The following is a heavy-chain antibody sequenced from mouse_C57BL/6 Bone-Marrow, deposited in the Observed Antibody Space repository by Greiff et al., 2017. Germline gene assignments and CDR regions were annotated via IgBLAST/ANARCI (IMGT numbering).Heavy chain of an antibody. Sequence: VQLKESGGDLVKPGGSLKLSCAASGFTFSSYGMSWVRQTPDKRLEWVATISSGGSYTYYPDSVKGRFTISRDNAKNTLYLQMSSLMSEDTAMYYCARQDYWGQGTTLTVSS. J-gene: IGHJ2*01. CDR1: GFTFSSYG. V-gene: IGHV5-6*01. CDR2: ISSGGSYT. CDR3: ARQDY.